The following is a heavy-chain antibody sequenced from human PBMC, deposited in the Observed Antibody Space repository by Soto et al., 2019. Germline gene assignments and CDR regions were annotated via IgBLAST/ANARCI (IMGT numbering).Heavy chain of an antibody. Sequence: GGSLRLSCAASGFTFSSYAMSWVRQAPGQGLQWVSGISVSGGSTYYGDSVKGRFTISRDSSKNTLYLQMDSLSAADTAVYYCAKEASPYGTNPFDVWGQGTMVTVSS. V-gene: IGHV3-23*02. CDR2: ISVSGGST. CDR1: GFTFSSYA. CDR3: AKEASPYGTNPFDV. J-gene: IGHJ3*01. D-gene: IGHD1-26*01.